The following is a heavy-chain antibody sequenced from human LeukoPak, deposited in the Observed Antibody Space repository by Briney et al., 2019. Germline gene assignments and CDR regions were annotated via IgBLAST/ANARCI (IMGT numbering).Heavy chain of an antibody. CDR1: GGSISSGDHS. V-gene: IGHV4-30-2*01. CDR2: IHHSGST. J-gene: IGHJ4*02. CDR3: ARYNGYVYFDY. D-gene: IGHD5-12*01. Sequence: SSETLSLTCAVSGGSISSGDHSWSWIRQPPGKGLEWIGYIHHSGSTYYNPSLKSRVTMSIDRSKNQFSLKLSSVTAADTAVYYCARYNGYVYFDYWAREPWSPSPQ.